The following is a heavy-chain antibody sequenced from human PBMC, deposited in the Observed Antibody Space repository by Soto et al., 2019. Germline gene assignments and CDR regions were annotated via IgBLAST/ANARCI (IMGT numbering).Heavy chain of an antibody. CDR3: ARGVEMATITDY. CDR2: IYYSGST. D-gene: IGHD5-12*01. V-gene: IGHV4-59*01. CDR1: GDSISSYY. Sequence: SETLSLTCTVSGDSISSYYWSWIRQPPGKGLEWIGYIYYSGSTNYNPSLKSRVTISVDTSKNQFSLKLSSVTAADTAVYYCARGVEMATITDYWGQGTLVTVSS. J-gene: IGHJ4*02.